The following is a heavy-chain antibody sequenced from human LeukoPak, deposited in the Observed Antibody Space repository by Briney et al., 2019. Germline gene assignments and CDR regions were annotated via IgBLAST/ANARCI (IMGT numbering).Heavy chain of an antibody. D-gene: IGHD6-13*01. Sequence: PGRSLRLSCAASGFTFDDYAMHWVRQAPGKGLEWVSGISWNSGSIGYADSVKGRFTISRDNAKNSLYLQMNSLRAEDTAVYYCASQYSSSYWGQGTLVTVSS. J-gene: IGHJ4*02. V-gene: IGHV3-9*01. CDR2: ISWNSGSI. CDR1: GFTFDDYA. CDR3: ASQYSSSY.